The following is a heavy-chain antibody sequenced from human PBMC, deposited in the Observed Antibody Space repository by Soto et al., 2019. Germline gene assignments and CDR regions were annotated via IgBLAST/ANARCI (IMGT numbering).Heavy chain of an antibody. D-gene: IGHD6-13*01. CDR1: GFSFTTDGMG. CDR3: AHLYWAASGTRYYFDY. CDR2: IYWDDDK. J-gene: IGHJ4*02. Sequence: QITLKESGPTLVKPTQTLTLTCTFSGFSFTTDGMGVGWIRQPPGKALEWLALIYWDDDKRYSPSLKSRLTITKDASRNQVVLTLTNMDPADTARYSCAHLYWAASGTRYYFDYWGQGTLVTVSS. V-gene: IGHV2-5*02.